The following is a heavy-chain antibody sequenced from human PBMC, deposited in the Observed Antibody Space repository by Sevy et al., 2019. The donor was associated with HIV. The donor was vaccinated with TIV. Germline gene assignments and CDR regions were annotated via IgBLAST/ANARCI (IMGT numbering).Heavy chain of an antibody. CDR2: FDPEDVER. J-gene: IGHJ4*02. Sequence: ASVKVSCKVSGNTLTQLSMHWVRQVPGKGLEWMGSFDPEDVERIYAQKFQGRVTMTEDTSTDTAYMELSSLKSEDTAVYYCATTKDYYENSGDPFDYWGQGTLVTVSS. V-gene: IGHV1-24*01. CDR3: ATTKDYYENSGDPFDY. CDR1: GNTLTQLS. D-gene: IGHD3-22*01.